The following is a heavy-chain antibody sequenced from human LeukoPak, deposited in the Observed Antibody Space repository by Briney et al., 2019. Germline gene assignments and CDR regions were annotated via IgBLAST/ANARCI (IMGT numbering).Heavy chain of an antibody. J-gene: IGHJ1*01. CDR3: ARGKYDSSPFLQH. CDR2: ISSSGSII. D-gene: IGHD3-22*01. Sequence: GGSLRLSCAASGFTFSDYYMSWIRQAPGKGLEWVSYISSSGSIIYYADSVKGRFTISRDNAKNSMYLQVNSLRAEDTAVYYCARGKYDSSPFLQHWGQGTLVTVSS. V-gene: IGHV3-11*01. CDR1: GFTFSDYY.